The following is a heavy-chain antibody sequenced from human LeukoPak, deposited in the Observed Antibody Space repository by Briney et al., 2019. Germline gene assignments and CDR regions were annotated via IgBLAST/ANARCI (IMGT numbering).Heavy chain of an antibody. Sequence: SETLSLTCTVSGYSISSGYYWGWIRQPPGKGLEWIGSIYHSGSTYYNPSLESRVTISVDTSKNQFSLKLSSVTAADTAVYYCAGNIVVVVAATEDYWGQGTLVTVSS. J-gene: IGHJ4*02. D-gene: IGHD2-15*01. CDR1: GYSISSGYY. CDR3: AGNIVVVVAATEDY. CDR2: IYHSGST. V-gene: IGHV4-38-2*02.